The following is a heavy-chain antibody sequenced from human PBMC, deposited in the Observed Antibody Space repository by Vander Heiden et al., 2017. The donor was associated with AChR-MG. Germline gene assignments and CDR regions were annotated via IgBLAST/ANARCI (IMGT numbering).Heavy chain of an antibody. CDR2: ISSSGSTI. J-gene: IGHJ3*02. CDR3: ARRIRVVITNWNAFDI. Sequence: EVQLVESGGGLVQPGGSLRLSCAASGFTFSSYEMNWVRQAPGKGLEWVSYISSSGSTIYYADSVKGRFTISRDNAKNSLYLQMNSLRAEDTAVYYCARRIRVVITNWNAFDIWGQGTMVTVSS. V-gene: IGHV3-48*03. CDR1: GFTFSSYE. D-gene: IGHD2-21*01.